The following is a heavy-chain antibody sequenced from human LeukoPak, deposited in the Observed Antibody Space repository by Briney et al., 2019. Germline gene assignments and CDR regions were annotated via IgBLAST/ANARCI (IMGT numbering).Heavy chain of an antibody. V-gene: IGHV4-39*07. CDR1: GGSISSSSYY. J-gene: IGHJ4*02. CDR3: ARGRLRGYCSSTSCSLTPFDY. Sequence: SETLSLTCTVSGGSISSSSYYWGWIRQPPGKGLEWIGSIYYSGSTYYNPSLKSRVTISVDTSKNQFSLKLSSVTAADTAVYYCARGRLRGYCSSTSCSLTPFDYWGQGTLVTVSS. D-gene: IGHD2-2*01. CDR2: IYYSGST.